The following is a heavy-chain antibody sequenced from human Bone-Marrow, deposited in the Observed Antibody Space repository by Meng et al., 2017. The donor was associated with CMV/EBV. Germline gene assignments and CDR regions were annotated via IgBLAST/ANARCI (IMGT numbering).Heavy chain of an antibody. CDR3: ARAVGVTIVDALDF. Sequence: GESLKISCAASGFILSNYSMNWVRQAPGKGLEWVSSISSSGYYIHYAASMRGRFTISRDSAKNSLHLQMNSLRAEDTALYYCARAVGVTIVDALDFWGQGTMVTVSS. D-gene: IGHD1-26*01. J-gene: IGHJ3*01. CDR1: GFILSNYS. CDR2: ISSSGYYI. V-gene: IGHV3-21*04.